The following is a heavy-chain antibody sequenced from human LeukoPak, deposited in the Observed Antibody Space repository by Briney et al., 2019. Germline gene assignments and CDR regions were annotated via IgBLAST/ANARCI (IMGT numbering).Heavy chain of an antibody. CDR1: GGSISSYY. CDR3: AGQTSSAGPGAFDI. V-gene: IGHV4-59*08. CDR2: IYYSGST. D-gene: IGHD2-15*01. Sequence: SETLSLTCTVSGGSISSYYWSWIRQPPGKGLEWIGYIYYSGSTNYNPSLKSRVTISVDTSKNQFSLKLSSVTAADTAVYYCAGQTSSAGPGAFDIWGQGTMVTVSS. J-gene: IGHJ3*02.